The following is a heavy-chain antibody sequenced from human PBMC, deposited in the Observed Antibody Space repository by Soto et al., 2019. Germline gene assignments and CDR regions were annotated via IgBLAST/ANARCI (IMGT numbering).Heavy chain of an antibody. Sequence: EVQLVESGGGLVQPGGSLRLSCAASGFTFSSYWMSWVRQAPGKGLEWVANIKQDGSEKYYVDSVKGRFTISRDNAKNSLYLQMNSLRAEDTAVYYCARGPPLYSGYDYFDYWGQGTLVTVSS. D-gene: IGHD5-12*01. V-gene: IGHV3-7*01. J-gene: IGHJ4*02. CDR1: GFTFSSYW. CDR3: ARGPPLYSGYDYFDY. CDR2: IKQDGSEK.